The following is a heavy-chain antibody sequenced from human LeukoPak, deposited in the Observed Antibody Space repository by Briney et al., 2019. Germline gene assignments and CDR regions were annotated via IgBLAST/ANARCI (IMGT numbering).Heavy chain of an antibody. D-gene: IGHD3-16*02. CDR1: GFTLRNYG. Sequence: GGSLRLSCAASGFTLRNYGFHWVRQAPGKGLEWVAVISYDGRNKYYAESVKGRFTISIDDSKNTVYLQMNSLRAEDTAVFYCAKVSGFKITFGGVIDWGQGTPVTVSS. CDR3: AKVSGFKITFGGVID. J-gene: IGHJ4*02. V-gene: IGHV3-30*18. CDR2: ISYDGRNK.